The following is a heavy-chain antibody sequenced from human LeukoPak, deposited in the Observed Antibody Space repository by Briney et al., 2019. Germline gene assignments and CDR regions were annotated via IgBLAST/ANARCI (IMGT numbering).Heavy chain of an antibody. Sequence: HPGGSLRLSCAASGFTFSSYAMHWVRQAPGKGLEYVSAISSNGGSTYYANSVKGRFTISRDNSKNTLYLQMGSLRAEDMAVYYCARDELGASSGWVHYWGQGTLVTVSS. CDR2: ISSNGGST. J-gene: IGHJ4*02. CDR1: GFTFSSYA. CDR3: ARDELGASSGWVHY. D-gene: IGHD6-19*01. V-gene: IGHV3-64*01.